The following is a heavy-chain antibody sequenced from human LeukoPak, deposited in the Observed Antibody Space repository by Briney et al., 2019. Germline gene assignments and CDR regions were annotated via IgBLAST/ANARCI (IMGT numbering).Heavy chain of an antibody. CDR1: GGSISSYY. Sequence: SETLSLTCTVSGGSISSYYWSWIRQPPGKGLEWIGYIYYSGSTNYNPSLKSRVTISVDTSKNQFSLKLSSVTAADTAVYYCARHGGGSSSQHYGRDVWGQGTTVTVSS. V-gene: IGHV4-59*08. CDR3: ARHGGGSSSQHYGRDV. J-gene: IGHJ6*02. D-gene: IGHD6-6*01. CDR2: IYYSGST.